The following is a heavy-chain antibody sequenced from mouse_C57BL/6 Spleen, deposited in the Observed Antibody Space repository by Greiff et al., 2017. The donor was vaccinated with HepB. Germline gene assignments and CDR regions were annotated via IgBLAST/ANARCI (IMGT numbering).Heavy chain of an antibody. CDR3: ARDGLYGSSSFAY. V-gene: IGHV1-52*01. Sequence: VQLQQPGAELVRPGSSVKLSCKASGYTFTSYWMHWVKQRPIQGLEWIGNIDPSDSETHYNQKFKDKATLTVDKSSSTAYMQLSSLTSEDSAVYYCARDGLYGSSSFAYWGQGTLVTVSA. CDR1: GYTFTSYW. J-gene: IGHJ3*01. D-gene: IGHD1-1*01. CDR2: IDPSDSET.